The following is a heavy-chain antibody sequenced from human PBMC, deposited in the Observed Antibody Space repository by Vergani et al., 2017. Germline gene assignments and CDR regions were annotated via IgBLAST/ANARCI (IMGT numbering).Heavy chain of an antibody. CDR2: ISYDGSNK. V-gene: IGHV3-30-3*01. D-gene: IGHD6-6*01. CDR1: GFTFSSYA. Sequence: QVQLVESGGGVVQPGRSLRLSCAASGFTFSSYAMHWVRQAPGKGLEWVAVISYDGSNKEYADSVKGRFTISRDNSKNTLYLQMNSLRAEDTAVYYCARAANDGYSSSSDNWFDPWGQGTLVTVSS. J-gene: IGHJ5*02. CDR3: ARAANDGYSSSSDNWFDP.